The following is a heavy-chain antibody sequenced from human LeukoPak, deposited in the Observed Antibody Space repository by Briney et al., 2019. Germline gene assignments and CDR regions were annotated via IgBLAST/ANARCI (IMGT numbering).Heavy chain of an antibody. V-gene: IGHV4-4*07. CDR2: IYTSGST. CDR3: ARDAVAGPYNWFDP. CDR1: VGSISSYY. J-gene: IGHJ5*02. D-gene: IGHD6-19*01. Sequence: SETLSLTCTVSVGSISSYYGSWVRQPAGKGLDWVGRIYTSGSTNYNPSPKSRVTMSVDTSKNQFSLKLSSVTAADTAVYYCARDAVAGPYNWFDPWGQGTLVTVSS.